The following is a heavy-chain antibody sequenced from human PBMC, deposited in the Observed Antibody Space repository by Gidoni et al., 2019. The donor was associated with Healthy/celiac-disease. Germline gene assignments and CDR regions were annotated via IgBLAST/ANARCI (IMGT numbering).Heavy chain of an antibody. V-gene: IGHV3-33*08. CDR3: ARDSQDAFDI. J-gene: IGHJ3*02. CDR1: GFTFSSYG. Sequence: QVQLAEPGGGVVLPGRSLRLLRPASGFTFSSYGMHWGRQAPGKGRKWVAVIGYDGSNKYNADSVKGRFTITREKSKNTLYLQMNSLRAEDTAVYYCARDSQDAFDIWGQGTMVTVSS. CDR2: IGYDGSNK.